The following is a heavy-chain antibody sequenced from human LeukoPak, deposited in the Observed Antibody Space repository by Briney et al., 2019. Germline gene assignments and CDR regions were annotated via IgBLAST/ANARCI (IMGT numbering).Heavy chain of an antibody. V-gene: IGHV1-18*01. Sequence: ASVKVSCKASGYTFSSYGITWVRQAPGPGLEWKWWINGYTGKTNYAQKFQDRVTVTTDTSTSTAYMELRSLRSDDTAVYYCARELIYSASSFAFDIWGQGTMVTVSS. J-gene: IGHJ3*02. CDR3: ARELIYSASSFAFDI. CDR1: GYTFSSYG. CDR2: INGYTGKT. D-gene: IGHD2-21*01.